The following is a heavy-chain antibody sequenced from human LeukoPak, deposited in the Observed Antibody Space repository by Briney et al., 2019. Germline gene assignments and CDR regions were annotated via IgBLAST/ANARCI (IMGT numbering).Heavy chain of an antibody. D-gene: IGHD1-26*01. V-gene: IGHV1-18*01. CDR1: GYTFTSYG. Sequence: ASVKASCKASGYTFTSYGISWVRQAPGQGLEWMGWISAYNGNTKYAQKLQGRVTMTTDTSTSTAYMELRSLRSDDTAVYYCARTEHADDAFDIWGQGTMVTVSS. J-gene: IGHJ3*02. CDR2: ISAYNGNT. CDR3: ARTEHADDAFDI.